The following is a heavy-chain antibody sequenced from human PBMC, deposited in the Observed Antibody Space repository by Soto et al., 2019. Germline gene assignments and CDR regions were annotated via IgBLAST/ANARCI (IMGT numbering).Heavy chain of an antibody. CDR3: ARKAYCGGDCYSEEYYYGMDV. CDR2: IIPIFGTA. J-gene: IGHJ6*02. V-gene: IGHV1-69*13. CDR1: GGTFSSYA. D-gene: IGHD2-21*02. Sequence: SVKVSCKASGGTFSSYAISWVRQAPGQGLEWMGGIIPIFGTANYAQKFQGRVTITADESTSTAYMELSSLRSEDTAVYYCARKAYCGGDCYSEEYYYGMDVWGQGTTVTVSS.